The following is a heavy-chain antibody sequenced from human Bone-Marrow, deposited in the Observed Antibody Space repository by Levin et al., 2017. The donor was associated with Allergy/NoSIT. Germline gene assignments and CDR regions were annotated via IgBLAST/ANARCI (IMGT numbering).Heavy chain of an antibody. V-gene: IGHV4-59*11. CDR3: GGGENRDSSGIMY. CDR2: IFYSASP. Sequence: SETLSLTCTVSGGSIGTHYWTWIRQTPGKGLQWIGFIFYSASPTYNPSLNSRATMSIDSSKNQFSLKLASVTAADTAVYFCGGGENRDSSGIMYWGPGILVTVSS. J-gene: IGHJ4*02. CDR1: GGSIGTHY. D-gene: IGHD3-22*01.